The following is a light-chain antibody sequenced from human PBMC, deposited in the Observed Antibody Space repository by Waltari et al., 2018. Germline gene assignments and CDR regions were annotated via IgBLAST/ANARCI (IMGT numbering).Light chain of an antibody. CDR3: HQTFSHPRPS. CDR2: AAS. V-gene: IGKV1-39*01. CDR1: QSISTY. J-gene: IGKJ2*01. Sequence: DIQMTQSPSSLSASLGDRVTITCRASQSISTYLNWFQHKPGQAPKLLIYAASSLQSGVPSRFLGSGSGTDFTLTITSLQPEDFATYYCHQTFSHPRPSFGQGTKVDI.